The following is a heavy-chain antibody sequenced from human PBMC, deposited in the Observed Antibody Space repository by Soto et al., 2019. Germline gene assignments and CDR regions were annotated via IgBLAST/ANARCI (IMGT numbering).Heavy chain of an antibody. J-gene: IGHJ4*02. Sequence: SVKVSCKASGFTFTSSAMQWVRQARGQRLEWIGWIVVGSGNTNYAQKFQERVTITRDMSTSTAYMELSSLRSEDTAVFYCAAVPDYDILTGYYFDYWGQGTLVTVSS. CDR2: IVVGSGNT. V-gene: IGHV1-58*02. CDR1: GFTFTSSA. D-gene: IGHD3-9*01. CDR3: AAVPDYDILTGYYFDY.